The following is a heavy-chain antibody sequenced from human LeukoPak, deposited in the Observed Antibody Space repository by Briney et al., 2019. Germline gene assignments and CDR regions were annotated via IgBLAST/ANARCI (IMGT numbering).Heavy chain of an antibody. V-gene: IGHV3-74*01. J-gene: IGHJ4*02. Sequence: PGGSLRLSCAASGFTFSNYWMHWIRQVPGKGLVWVSHIKYDGSATNYGDSVKGRFTISRDNAKNSLYLQMNSMRAEDTAVYYCVSGSLQSGYNFDYWGQGALVTVSS. CDR2: IKYDGSAT. CDR1: GFTFSNYW. D-gene: IGHD3-3*01. CDR3: VSGSLQSGYNFDY.